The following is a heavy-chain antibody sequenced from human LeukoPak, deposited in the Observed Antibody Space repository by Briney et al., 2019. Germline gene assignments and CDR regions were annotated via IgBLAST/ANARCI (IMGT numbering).Heavy chain of an antibody. J-gene: IGHJ6*02. CDR2: IYYSGST. CDR1: GGSLSSGGYY. Sequence: SQTLSLTCTVSGGSLSSGGYYWSWVRQHPGKGLEWIGYIYYSGSTYYNPSLKSRVTISVDTSKNQFSLKPSSVTAADTAVYYCARDTPRYYYYGMDVWGQGTTVTVSS. CDR3: ARDTPRYYYYGMDV. V-gene: IGHV4-31*03.